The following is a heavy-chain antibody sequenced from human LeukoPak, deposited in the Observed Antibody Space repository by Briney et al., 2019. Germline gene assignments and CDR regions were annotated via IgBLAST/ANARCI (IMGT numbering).Heavy chain of an antibody. J-gene: IGHJ5*02. Sequence: GGSLRLSCAASGFTFSSYGMHWVRQAPGKGLEWVAVMSYDGSNEYYADSVKGRFTISRDNSKNTLYLQMNSLRAEDTAVYYCAKGIYYYASSGYYPWGQGTLVTVSS. CDR2: MSYDGSNE. CDR3: AKGIYYYASSGYYP. CDR1: GFTFSSYG. D-gene: IGHD3-22*01. V-gene: IGHV3-30*18.